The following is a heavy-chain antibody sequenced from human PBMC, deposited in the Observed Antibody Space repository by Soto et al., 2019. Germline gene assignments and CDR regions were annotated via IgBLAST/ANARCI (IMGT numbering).Heavy chain of an antibody. V-gene: IGHV3-23*01. D-gene: IGHD3-10*01. CDR2: IRGSGGST. J-gene: IGHJ6*02. CDR1: GFTFSSYA. Sequence: EVQLLESGGGLVQPGGSLRLSCAASGFTFSSYAMSWVRQAPGKGLEWVSAIRGSGGSTYYADSVKGRFTISRDNSKNTLYLQMNSLRAEDTAVYYCAKDIEVVRGVIYWRAPYGMDVWGQGTTVTVSS. CDR3: AKDIEVVRGVIYWRAPYGMDV.